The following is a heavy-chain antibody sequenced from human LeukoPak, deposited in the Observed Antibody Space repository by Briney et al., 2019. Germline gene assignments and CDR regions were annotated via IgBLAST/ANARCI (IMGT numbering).Heavy chain of an antibody. Sequence: SETLSLTCTVSGGSISSYYWSWIRQPPGKGLEWIGYIYYSGSTNYNPSLKSRVTISVDTSKNQFSLKLSSVTAADTAVYYCARGRLSRIATFDYWGQGTLVTVSS. D-gene: IGHD2-21*01. CDR3: ARGRLSRIATFDY. CDR1: GGSISSYY. CDR2: IYYSGST. J-gene: IGHJ4*02. V-gene: IGHV4-59*12.